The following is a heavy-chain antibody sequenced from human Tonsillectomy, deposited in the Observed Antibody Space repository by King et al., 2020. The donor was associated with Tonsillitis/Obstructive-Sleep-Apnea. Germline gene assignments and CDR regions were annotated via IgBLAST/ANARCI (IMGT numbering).Heavy chain of an antibody. Sequence: QLVQSGAEVKKPGESLKISCKGSGYSFTNYWIGWVRQMPGKGLEWMGIVYPYDSDTRYSPSFQGQVTVSADTSISTAYLQWSSLKASDTAIYYCASRISVPGPPYYYYGLDVWGQGTTVTVSS. J-gene: IGHJ6*02. V-gene: IGHV5-51*01. CDR3: ASRISVPGPPYYYYGLDV. D-gene: IGHD6-19*01. CDR1: GYSFTNYW. CDR2: VYPYDSDT.